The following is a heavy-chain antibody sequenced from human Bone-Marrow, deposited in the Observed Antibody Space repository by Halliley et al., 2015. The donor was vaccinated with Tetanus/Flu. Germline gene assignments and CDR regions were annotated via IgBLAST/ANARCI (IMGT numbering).Heavy chain of an antibody. Sequence: LEWIEYISYSGSINYNPSLKSRVTILGDTSKNQFSLNLISVTAADTAVYYCAGFGHYYHYGMDVWGQGTTVTVSS. CDR2: ISYSGSI. CDR3: AGFGHYYHYGMDV. D-gene: IGHD3-3*01. J-gene: IGHJ6*02. V-gene: IGHV4-59*01.